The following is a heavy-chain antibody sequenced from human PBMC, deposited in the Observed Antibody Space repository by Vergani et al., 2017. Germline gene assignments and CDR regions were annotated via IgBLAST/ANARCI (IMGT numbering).Heavy chain of an antibody. CDR2: IWYDGNNK. CDR3: ARVLYCTNGVCYTGPFDY. D-gene: IGHD2-8*01. CDR1: GFTFSSYG. J-gene: IGHJ4*02. V-gene: IGHV3-33*01. Sequence: QVQLVESGGGVVQPGRSLRLSCAASGFTFSSYGMHWVRQAPGKGLEGVAVIWYDGNNKYYADSVKGRFTISRDNSKNTLYLQMNSLRAEDTAVYYCARVLYCTNGVCYTGPFDYWGQGTLVTVSS.